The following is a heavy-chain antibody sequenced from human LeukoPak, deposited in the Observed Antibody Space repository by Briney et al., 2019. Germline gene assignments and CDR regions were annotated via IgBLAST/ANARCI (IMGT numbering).Heavy chain of an antibody. J-gene: IGHJ4*02. V-gene: IGHV1-2*02. CDR3: ALEYSSSSPDY. D-gene: IGHD6-6*01. Sequence: ASVKVSCKASGYTFTGYYVHWVRQAPGQGLEWMGWINPNSGGTNYARKFQGRVTMTRDTSISTAYMELSRLRSDDTAVYYCALEYSSSSPDYWGQGTLVTVSS. CDR2: INPNSGGT. CDR1: GYTFTGYY.